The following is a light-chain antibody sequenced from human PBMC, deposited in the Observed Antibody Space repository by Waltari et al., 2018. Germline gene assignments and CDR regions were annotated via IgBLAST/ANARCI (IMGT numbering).Light chain of an antibody. V-gene: IGLV2-14*03. CDR3: SSYTSINTFYV. CDR1: SSDVGGYPY. CDR2: YVN. J-gene: IGLJ1*01. Sequence: QSALTQPASVSGSPGQSITISSTGTSSDVGGYPYVSWYQHHPGKAPKLMIHYVNKRPSGVSNRFSGSKSGNTASLTISGLQAEDEADYYCSSYTSINTFYVFGTGTKVTVL.